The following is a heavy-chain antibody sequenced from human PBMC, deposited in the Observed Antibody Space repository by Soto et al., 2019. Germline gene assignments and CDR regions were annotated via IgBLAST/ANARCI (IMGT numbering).Heavy chain of an antibody. CDR2: IYYSGST. V-gene: IGHV4-31*03. Sequence: QVQLQESGPGLVKPSQTLSLTCTVSGGSISSGGYYWSWIRQHPGKGLEWIGYIYYSGSTYYNPSLKSRVTSPVDTSKNQFSLKLSSVTAADTAVYYCARDRNGSGSYLYGMDVWGQGTTVTVSS. D-gene: IGHD3-10*01. CDR1: GGSISSGGYY. CDR3: ARDRNGSGSYLYGMDV. J-gene: IGHJ6*02.